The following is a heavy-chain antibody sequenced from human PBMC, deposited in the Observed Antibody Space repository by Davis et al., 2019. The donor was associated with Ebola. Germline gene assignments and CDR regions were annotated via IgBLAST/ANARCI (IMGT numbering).Heavy chain of an antibody. V-gene: IGHV1-46*03. CDR1: GYIFTSYY. CDR2: INPSGGST. J-gene: IGHJ4*02. CDR3: ARGNRGGDILTGCFFDY. Sequence: AASVKVSCKASGYIFTSYYMYWVRQAPGQGLEWMGIINPSGGSTTYAQKFQGRVTMTRDTSTSTAYMELSSLRSEDTAMYYCARGNRGGDILTGCFFDYWGQGTLVTVSS. D-gene: IGHD3-9*01.